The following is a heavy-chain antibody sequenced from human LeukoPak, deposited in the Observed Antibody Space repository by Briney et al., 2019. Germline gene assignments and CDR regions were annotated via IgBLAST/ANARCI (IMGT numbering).Heavy chain of an antibody. CDR1: GFTFSSFA. D-gene: IGHD1-26*01. CDR2: INKDGGEK. J-gene: IGHJ4*02. CDR3: VKDSPPRYSGSPPAY. V-gene: IGHV3-7*03. Sequence: GGSLRLSCAASGFTFSSFAMSWVRQAPGKGLEWVANINKDGGEKYYVDSVKGRFTISRDNAKNSLYLQMNSLRADDTAVYYCVKDSPPRYSGSPPAYWGQGTLVTVSS.